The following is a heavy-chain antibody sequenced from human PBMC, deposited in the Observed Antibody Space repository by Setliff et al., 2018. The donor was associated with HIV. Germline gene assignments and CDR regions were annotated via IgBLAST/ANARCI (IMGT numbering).Heavy chain of an antibody. V-gene: IGHV1-18*01. CDR2: MSASNDNT. D-gene: IGHD3-3*01. CDR1: GNIFTTYG. J-gene: IGHJ3*02. CDR3: AKDQDGLQFLEWLQPTFDI. Sequence: GASVKVSCKASGNIFTTYGISWVRQAPGQGLEWMGWMSASNDNTNYAQKFQGRVTMTTDTSTNTAYMELRSLRSDDTAVYYCAKDQDGLQFLEWLQPTFDIWGQGTMVTVSS.